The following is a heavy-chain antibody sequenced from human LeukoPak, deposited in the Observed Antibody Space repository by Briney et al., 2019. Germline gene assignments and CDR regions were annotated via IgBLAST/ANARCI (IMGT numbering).Heavy chain of an antibody. J-gene: IGHJ6*03. D-gene: IGHD7-27*01. V-gene: IGHV3-23*01. Sequence: GGSLRLSCAASGFTFSSYAMGWVRQAPGKGLEWVSAISGSGGSTYYADSVKGRFTISRDNSKNTLYLQMNSLRAEDTAVYYCAKAHWGSGPYYYYYMDVWGKGTTVTVSS. CDR3: AKAHWGSGPYYYYYMDV. CDR2: ISGSGGST. CDR1: GFTFSSYA.